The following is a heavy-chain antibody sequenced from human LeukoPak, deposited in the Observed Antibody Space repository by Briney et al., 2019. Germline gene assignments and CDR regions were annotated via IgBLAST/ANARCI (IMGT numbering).Heavy chain of an antibody. Sequence: GGSLRLSCAATGFSFRSYWMNWVRQAPGKGLEWLAIIKQDGSEKHYKGSVEGRFTISRDNAKNSLHLQMNSLRAEDTAVYYCAGGSGYLITSWGQGTLVTVSS. D-gene: IGHD3-9*01. CDR1: GFSFRSYW. V-gene: IGHV3-7*01. CDR3: AGGSGYLITS. J-gene: IGHJ5*02. CDR2: IKQDGSEK.